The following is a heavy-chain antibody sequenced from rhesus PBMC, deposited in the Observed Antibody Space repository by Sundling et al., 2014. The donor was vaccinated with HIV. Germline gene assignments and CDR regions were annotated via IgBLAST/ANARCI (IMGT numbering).Heavy chain of an antibody. CDR2: IFGKSAST. J-gene: IGHJ4*01. CDR1: GGSISDYYY. Sequence: QVELQESGPGLVKPSENLSLTCVVSGGSISDYYYWNWIRQPPGKGLEWIGNIFGKSASTYYNPSVRSRVAISKDTSKNQFSLKLSSVTAADTAVYYCAKDVPGLVTLDYWGQGVLVTVSS. V-gene: IGHV4S9*01. CDR3: AKDVPGLVTLDY. D-gene: IGHD4-23*01.